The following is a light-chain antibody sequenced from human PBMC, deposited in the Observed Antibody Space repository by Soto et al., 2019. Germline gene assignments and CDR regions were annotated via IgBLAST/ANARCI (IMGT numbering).Light chain of an antibody. Sequence: DIHFTQSPSFLSSSVADRFTITCRPSQAVPNNMAWYQQKPGKPPKLLIYKASTLKSGVPSRFSGSGSGTEFTLTISSLQPDDFATYYCQHYNSYSEAFGQGTKVDIK. CDR3: QHYNSYSEA. V-gene: IGKV1-5*03. J-gene: IGKJ1*01. CDR2: KAS. CDR1: QAVPNN.